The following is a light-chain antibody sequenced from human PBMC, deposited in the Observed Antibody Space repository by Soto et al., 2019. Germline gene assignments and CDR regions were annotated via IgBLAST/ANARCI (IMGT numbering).Light chain of an antibody. Sequence: QSVLTQPPSASGTLGQRVTMSCSGSTSNIGRNIVNWYQHLPGTAPRLLIYSSNQRPSGVPDRFSGSKSGTSASLAISGLQSEDEADYYCVAWDDSLNGWVFGGGTKLTVL. J-gene: IGLJ3*02. CDR1: TSNIGRNI. CDR2: SSN. CDR3: VAWDDSLNGWV. V-gene: IGLV1-44*01.